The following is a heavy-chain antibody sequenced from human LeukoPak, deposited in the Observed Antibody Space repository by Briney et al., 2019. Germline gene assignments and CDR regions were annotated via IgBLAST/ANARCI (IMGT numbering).Heavy chain of an antibody. CDR2: ISGSGGSK. J-gene: IGHJ4*02. D-gene: IGHD3-22*01. Sequence: GGSLRLSCAASGFTFSSYAMSWVRQAPGKGLEWVSAISGSGGSKYYADSVKGRFTISRDNSKNTLYLQMNILSAEDTAVYYCAKRYYYDSSGYYYWNPFGFDYWGQGTLVTVSS. CDR3: AKRYYYDSSGYYYWNPFGFDY. CDR1: GFTFSSYA. V-gene: IGHV3-23*01.